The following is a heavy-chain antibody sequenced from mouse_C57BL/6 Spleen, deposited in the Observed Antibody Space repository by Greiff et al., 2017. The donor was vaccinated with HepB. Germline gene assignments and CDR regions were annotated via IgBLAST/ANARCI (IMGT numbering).Heavy chain of an antibody. V-gene: IGHV1-50*01. D-gene: IGHD1-1*01. CDR2: IDPSDSYT. CDR3: ARGEDYGSSYPFAY. Sequence: VQLQQPGAELVKPGASVKLSCKASGYTFTSYWMQWVKQRPGQGLEWIGEIDPSDSYTNYNQKFKGKATLTVDTSSSTAYMQLSSLTSEDSAVYYCARGEDYGSSYPFAYWGQGTLVTVSA. J-gene: IGHJ3*01. CDR1: GYTFTSYW.